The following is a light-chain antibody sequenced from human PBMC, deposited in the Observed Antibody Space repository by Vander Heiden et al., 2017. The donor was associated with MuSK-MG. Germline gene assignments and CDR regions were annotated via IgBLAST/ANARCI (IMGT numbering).Light chain of an antibody. CDR2: GAS. CDR3: QQYNNWLWT. J-gene: IGKJ1*01. CDR1: QSVSSN. V-gene: IGKV3-15*01. Sequence: IVMTQSPATLSVSPGERANLSCRANQSVSSNLAWYQQKPGQAPRLLIYGASTSATGIPARFSGSGSGTEFTLTISSLQSEDFAVYYCQQYNNWLWTFGQGTKVEIK.